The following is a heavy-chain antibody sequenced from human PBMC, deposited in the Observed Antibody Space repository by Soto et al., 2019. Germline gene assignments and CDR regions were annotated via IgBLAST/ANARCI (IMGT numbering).Heavy chain of an antibody. CDR2: IYYSGST. D-gene: IGHD3-22*01. CDR1: GGSISSYY. J-gene: IGHJ4*02. Sequence: QVQLQESGPGLVKPSETLSLTCTVSGGSISSYYWSWIRQPPGKGLEWIGYIYYSGSTNYNPSLKSRVTISVDTSKNQFSLKLSSVTAADTAVYYCASELLLGGWGYFDYWGQGTLVTVSS. CDR3: ASELLLGGWGYFDY. V-gene: IGHV4-59*01.